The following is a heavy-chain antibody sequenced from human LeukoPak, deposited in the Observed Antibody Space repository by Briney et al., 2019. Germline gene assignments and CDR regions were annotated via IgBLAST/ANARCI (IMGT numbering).Heavy chain of an antibody. J-gene: IGHJ6*03. Sequence: SETLSLTCTVSGGSIGSYYWSWIRQPPGKGLEWIGYIYDSGSTNYNPSLKSRVTISVDTSKNQFSLKLSSVTAADTAVYYCARRLRYGSGSYYNDYYYYYMDVWGKGTTVTISS. CDR3: ARRLRYGSGSYYNDYYYYYMDV. CDR2: IYDSGST. CDR1: GGSIGSYY. D-gene: IGHD3-10*01. V-gene: IGHV4-59*12.